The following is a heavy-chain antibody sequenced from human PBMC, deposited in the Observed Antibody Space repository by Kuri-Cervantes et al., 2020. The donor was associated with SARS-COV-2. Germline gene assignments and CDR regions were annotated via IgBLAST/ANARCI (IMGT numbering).Heavy chain of an antibody. CDR2: IRYDGSNK. J-gene: IGHJ3*02. D-gene: IGHD5-24*01. V-gene: IGHV3-30*02. Sequence: GESLKISCVASGFTFSSYGMHWVRQAPGKGLEWVAFIRYDGSNKYYADSVKGRFTISRDNAKSTLYLQMNSLRAEDTAVYYCARARAGGYNDAFDIWGQGTMVTVSS. CDR3: ARARAGGYNDAFDI. CDR1: GFTFSSYG.